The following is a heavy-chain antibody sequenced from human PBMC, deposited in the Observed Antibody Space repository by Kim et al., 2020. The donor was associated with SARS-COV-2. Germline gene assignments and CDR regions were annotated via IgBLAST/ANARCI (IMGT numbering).Heavy chain of an antibody. CDR2: ISSNGGST. CDR1: GFTFSSYA. CDR3: ARAGYGSGSRYYFDY. D-gene: IGHD3-10*01. Sequence: GGSLRLSCAASGFTFSSYAMHWVRQAPGKGLEYVSAISSNGGSTYYANSVKGRFTISRDNSKNTLYLQMGSLRAEDMAVYYCARAGYGSGSRYYFDYWGQGTLVTVSS. V-gene: IGHV3-64*01. J-gene: IGHJ4*02.